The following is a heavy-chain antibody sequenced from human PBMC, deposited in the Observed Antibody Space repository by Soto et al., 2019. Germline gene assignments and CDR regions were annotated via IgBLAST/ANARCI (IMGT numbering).Heavy chain of an antibody. CDR2: VHSDGRT. CDR3: ARGAGWWDY. D-gene: IGHD2-15*01. Sequence: QVQLQESGPGLVTPSETLSLTCTVSGASISNYYWSWIRQPPGQGLEWIAYVHSDGRTNYSPSLKIRVTISADTSRNYFSLKLTSVTAADTAVYYCARGAGWWDYWGQGTLVTVSS. V-gene: IGHV4-59*01. CDR1: GASISNYY. J-gene: IGHJ4*02.